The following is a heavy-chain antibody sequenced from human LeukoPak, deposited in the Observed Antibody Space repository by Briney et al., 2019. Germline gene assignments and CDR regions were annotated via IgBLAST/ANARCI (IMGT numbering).Heavy chain of an antibody. V-gene: IGHV3-23*01. D-gene: IGHD7-27*01. Sequence: GGSLRLSCAASGFTFSSYAMSWVRQAPGKGLEWVSAISGSGGSTYYADSVKGRFTVSRDDSKNTLFLQMNSLRAEDTAVYYCAKDGGLWVSAHWGDSWGRGTLVTVSS. CDR3: AKDGGLWVSAHWGDS. J-gene: IGHJ4*02. CDR1: GFTFSSYA. CDR2: ISGSGGST.